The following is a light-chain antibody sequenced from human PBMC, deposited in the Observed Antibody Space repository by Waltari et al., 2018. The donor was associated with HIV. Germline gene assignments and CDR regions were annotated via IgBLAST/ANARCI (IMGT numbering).Light chain of an antibody. CDR3: QQANSFPLT. CDR2: AAS. V-gene: IGKV1D-12*01. Sequence: DIQMTQSPSSVSASVGDRVTIPCRARQGIASWLAWYQQKPGEAPKLLIHAASNLQSGVPSRFSGSGSGTDFTLTINSLQPEDSATYYCQQANSFPLTFGGGTKVEIK. CDR1: QGIASW. J-gene: IGKJ4*01.